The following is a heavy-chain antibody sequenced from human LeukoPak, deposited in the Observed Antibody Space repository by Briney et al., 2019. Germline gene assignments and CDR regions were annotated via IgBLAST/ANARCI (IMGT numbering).Heavy chain of an antibody. V-gene: IGHV1-58*02. CDR1: GFTFTGSA. D-gene: IGHD3-9*01. J-gene: IGHJ5*02. Sequence: SVKVSCKASGFTFTGSAMQWVRQARGQRLEWIGWIVVGSGNTNYAQKFQGRVTITRDMSTSTAYMELSSLRSEDTAVYYCAAGLYYDILTGYFSNWFDPWGQGTLVTVSS. CDR3: AAGLYYDILTGYFSNWFDP. CDR2: IVVGSGNT.